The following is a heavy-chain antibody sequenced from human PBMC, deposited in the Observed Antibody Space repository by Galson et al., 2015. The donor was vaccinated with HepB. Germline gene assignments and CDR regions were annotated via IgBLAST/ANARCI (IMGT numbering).Heavy chain of an antibody. CDR2: INAANGDT. CDR1: GYTFANYA. V-gene: IGHV1-3*01. D-gene: IGHD6-6*01. Sequence: SVKVSCKASGYTFANYAMHWVRQAPGQRLEWLGWINAANGDTKYSQKFQDRVTISRDTSASTGYMELSSLRSEDTAVYYCARDKRGDYSNSLWYYHGLDVWGQGTTVTVSS. CDR3: ARDKRGDYSNSLWYYHGLDV. J-gene: IGHJ6*02.